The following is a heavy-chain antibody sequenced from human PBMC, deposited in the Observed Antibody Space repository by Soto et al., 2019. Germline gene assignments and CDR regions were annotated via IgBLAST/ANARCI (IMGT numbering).Heavy chain of an antibody. D-gene: IGHD6-13*01. CDR3: VRRHVSATGIDWFDP. CDR1: GYTFTSYG. J-gene: IGHJ5*02. Sequence: QVQLVQSGTEVKKPGASVKVSCKASGYTFTSYGIHWVRQAPGQRLEWMGWINAANGDTKYSPKFQGRVTITRDTSASTASMALSSLRSEDTAVYYCVRRHVSATGIDWFDPWGQGTLFTVSS. CDR2: INAANGDT. V-gene: IGHV1-3*01.